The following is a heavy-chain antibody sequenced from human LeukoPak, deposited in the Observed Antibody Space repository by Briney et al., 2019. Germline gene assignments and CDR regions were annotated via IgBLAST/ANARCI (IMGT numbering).Heavy chain of an antibody. D-gene: IGHD3-22*01. J-gene: IGHJ4*02. Sequence: GRSLRLSCAASGFTFSSYGMHWVRQAPGKGLEWVAVISYDGSNKYYADSVKGRFTISRDNSKNTLYLQMNSLRAEDTAVYYCAKGYYDSSGYYLVYWGQGTLVTVSS. CDR3: AKGYYDSSGYYLVY. CDR1: GFTFSSYG. CDR2: ISYDGSNK. V-gene: IGHV3-30*18.